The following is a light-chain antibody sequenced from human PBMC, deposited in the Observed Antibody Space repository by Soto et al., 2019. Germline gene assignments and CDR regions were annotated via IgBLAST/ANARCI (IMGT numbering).Light chain of an antibody. Sequence: EVVLSQSPATLSVSPGEGATLSCRASESVSISLAWYQHKPGRPPRLLIHGASTRASGVPPRFSGSGSGTDFSITISSLQSEDYAVYFCQQDHVWPKWTFGQGTKVDIK. V-gene: IGKV3D-15*01. J-gene: IGKJ1*01. CDR3: QQDHVWPKWT. CDR2: GAS. CDR1: ESVSIS.